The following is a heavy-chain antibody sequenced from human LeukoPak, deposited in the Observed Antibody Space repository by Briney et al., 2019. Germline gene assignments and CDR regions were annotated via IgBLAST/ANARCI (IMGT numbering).Heavy chain of an antibody. CDR2: ISGSGGST. Sequence: GGSLRLSCAASGFTFSSYAMTWVRQAPGKGLEWVSAISGSGGSTYYADSVKGRFTISRDNAKNTLYLQMNSLRAEDTAVYYCARDLPMDYDFWSGYGTGMDVWGQGTTVTVSS. CDR3: ARDLPMDYDFWSGYGTGMDV. J-gene: IGHJ6*02. V-gene: IGHV3-23*01. CDR1: GFTFSSYA. D-gene: IGHD3-3*01.